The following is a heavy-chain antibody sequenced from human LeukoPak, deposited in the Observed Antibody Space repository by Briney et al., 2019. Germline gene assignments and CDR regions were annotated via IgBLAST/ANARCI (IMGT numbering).Heavy chain of an antibody. V-gene: IGHV3-74*01. D-gene: IGHD3-22*01. CDR3: AREGSYYYDSIDNWFDP. CDR2: FNSDGSST. J-gene: IGHJ5*02. CDR1: GFPFRSYW. Sequence: GSLRLSCAASGFPFRSYWIHWVRQAPGKGLVWGSRFNSDGSSTSYADSVKGRFTISRDNAKNTLYLQMNSLRAEDTAVYYCAREGSYYYDSIDNWFDPWGQGTLVTVSS.